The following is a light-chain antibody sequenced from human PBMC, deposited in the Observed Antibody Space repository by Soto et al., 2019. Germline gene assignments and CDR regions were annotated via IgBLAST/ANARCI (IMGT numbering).Light chain of an antibody. CDR3: QQYGSSPWT. J-gene: IGKJ1*01. CDR2: SAS. Sequence: EIVLTQSPGTLSLSPEERATLSCRASQSVSSNYLAWYQQKPGQAPRLLIYSASSRATGIPDRFSGSGSGTDFTLTISRLEPEDFAVYYCQQYGSSPWTFGQGTKVEIK. V-gene: IGKV3-20*01. CDR1: QSVSSNY.